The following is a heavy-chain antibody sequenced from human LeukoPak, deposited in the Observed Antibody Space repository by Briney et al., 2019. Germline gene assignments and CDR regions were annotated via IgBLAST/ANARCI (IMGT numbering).Heavy chain of an antibody. V-gene: IGHV4-39*07. D-gene: IGHD6-13*01. CDR2: IYYSGST. Sequence: SETLSLTCTVSGGSISSSSYYWGWIRQPPGKGLEWIGSIYYSGSTYYNPSLKSRVTISVDTSKNQFSLKLSSVTAADTAVYYCARQGGSSSWLFGPDYWGQGTLVTVSS. CDR3: ARQGGSSSWLFGPDY. CDR1: GGSISSSSYY. J-gene: IGHJ4*02.